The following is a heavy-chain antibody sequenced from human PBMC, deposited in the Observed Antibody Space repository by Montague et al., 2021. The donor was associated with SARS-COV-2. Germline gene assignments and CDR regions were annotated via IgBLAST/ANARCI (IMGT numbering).Heavy chain of an antibody. CDR3: ARLYDSSSYYYGMDV. Sequence: SETLSLTCTVSGGSISSKSCCSHGRTPPTGQGLEWIGSINYSGSTYYNPSLKSRVTISVDTSKNQFSLKLSSVTAADTAVYYCARLYDSSSYYYGMDVWGQGTTVTVSS. D-gene: IGHD5/OR15-5a*01. CDR1: GGSISSKSCC. CDR2: INYSGST. V-gene: IGHV4-39*01. J-gene: IGHJ6*02.